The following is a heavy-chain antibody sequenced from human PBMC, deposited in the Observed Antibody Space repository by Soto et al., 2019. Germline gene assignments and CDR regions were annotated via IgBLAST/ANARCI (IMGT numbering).Heavy chain of an antibody. CDR2: ISAYNGNT. CDR1: GYTFTSYG. J-gene: IGHJ3*02. D-gene: IGHD3-22*01. V-gene: IGHV1-18*01. CDR3: AKMTSHITSYYDSSGTSGAFDI. Sequence: ASLKVSCKASGYTFTSYGISWVRQAPGQGLEWMGWISAYNGNTNYAQKLQGRVTMTTDTSTSTAYMELRSLRSDDTAVYYCAKMTSHITSYYDSSGTSGAFDIWG.